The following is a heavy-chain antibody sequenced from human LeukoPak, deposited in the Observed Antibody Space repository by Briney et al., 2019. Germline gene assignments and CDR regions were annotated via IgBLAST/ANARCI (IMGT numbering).Heavy chain of an antibody. D-gene: IGHD3-10*01. CDR2: IYPGDSDT. V-gene: IGHV5-51*01. CDR3: ARPMVQGVIGYAFDI. CDR1: GYSFTSYW. J-gene: IGHJ3*02. Sequence: GESLKISCKGSGYSFTSYWIGWVRQMPGKGLEWMGIIYPGDSDTRYSPSFQGQVTISADKSISTAYLQWSSLKASDTAMYYCARPMVQGVIGYAFDIWGQETRLSVS.